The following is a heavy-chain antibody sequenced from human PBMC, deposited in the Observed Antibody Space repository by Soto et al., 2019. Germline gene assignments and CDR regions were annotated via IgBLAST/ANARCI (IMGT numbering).Heavy chain of an antibody. CDR1: GKTVSRGG. Sequence: LGLSCAASGKTVSRGGRRLIQKTPGKGLEWVAYIRSNRSNKYYADSVKGRFTISRDNAKNTLYLQMNSLRAEDTAVYYCARDKLTLVRPAEYFQHWGQGTLVTVSS. V-gene: IGHV3-33*01. J-gene: IGHJ1*01. D-gene: IGHD6-13*01. CDR2: IRSNRSNK. CDR3: ARDKLTLVRPAEYFQH.